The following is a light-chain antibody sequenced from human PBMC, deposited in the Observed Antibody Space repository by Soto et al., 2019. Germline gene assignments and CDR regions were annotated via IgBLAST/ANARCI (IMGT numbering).Light chain of an antibody. CDR3: QNYNSVPLFT. J-gene: IGKJ3*01. V-gene: IGKV1-27*01. CDR2: AAS. Sequence: DIQMIPAPSSLSASVGDRVTITCRASQGISSYLAWYQQRPGKVPKVLIYAASTLQSGVPSRFSGSGSGTDFTLTISSLQPEDVATYYCQNYNSVPLFTFGPGTKVHIK. CDR1: QGISSY.